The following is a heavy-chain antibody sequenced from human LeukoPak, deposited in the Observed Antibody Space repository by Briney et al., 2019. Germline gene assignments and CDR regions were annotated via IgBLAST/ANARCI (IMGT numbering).Heavy chain of an antibody. V-gene: IGHV3-74*01. D-gene: IGHD1-1*01. CDR1: RFTFNTYW. Sequence: GGSLRLSCAASRFTFNTYWMHWFGQPPGKGLGWSSGIDSDGYSTAYADSVKGRFTISRDNAKNTLYLQMNSLRAEDTAVYYCASEGTTGTTWGPDYWGQGTLVTVSS. J-gene: IGHJ4*02. CDR2: IDSDGYST. CDR3: ASEGTTGTTWGPDY.